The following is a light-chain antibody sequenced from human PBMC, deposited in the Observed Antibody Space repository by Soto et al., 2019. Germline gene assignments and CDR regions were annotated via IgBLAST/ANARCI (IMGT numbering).Light chain of an antibody. CDR2: GAS. CDR1: QNINNY. J-gene: IGKJ4*01. CDR3: QQTYNTPQT. V-gene: IGKV1-39*01. Sequence: DIQMTQSPSSLSASIGDRVTLTCRASQNINNYLHWYQLKPGKAPKLLIYGASGLQSGVPSRFSGSGSGTHFTLTISSLQPEDVATYFCQQTYNTPQTFGGGTKVEIK.